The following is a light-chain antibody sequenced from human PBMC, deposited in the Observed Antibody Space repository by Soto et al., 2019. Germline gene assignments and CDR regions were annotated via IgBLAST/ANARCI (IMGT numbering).Light chain of an antibody. J-gene: IGKJ1*01. CDR1: QSISSW. V-gene: IGKV1-5*03. CDR2: KAS. CDR3: QHYNSYSEA. Sequence: QSASAVSASVXDRVTITCRASQSISSWLAWYQQKPGQAPKPLIYKASTLKSGVPSRFSGSGSGTEFTLTISSLQPDDFAPYYCQHYNSYSEAFGQGTKVDI.